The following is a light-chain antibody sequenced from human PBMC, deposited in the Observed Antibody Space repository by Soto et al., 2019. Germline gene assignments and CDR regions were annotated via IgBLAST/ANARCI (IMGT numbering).Light chain of an antibody. CDR1: SSDVGGYNY. V-gene: IGLV2-14*01. CDR2: DVS. J-gene: IGLJ1*01. CDR3: SSFTSDTTYV. Sequence: QSALTQPASVSGSPGQSITISCTGTSSDVGGYNYVSWYQQRPGKAPKLMIYDVSNRPSGVSNRFSGSKSGNTASLTISGLQAEDEADYYCSSFTSDTTYVFGTGTKVTVL.